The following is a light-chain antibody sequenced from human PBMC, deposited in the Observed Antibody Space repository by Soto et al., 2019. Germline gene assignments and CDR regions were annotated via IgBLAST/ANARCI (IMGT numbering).Light chain of an antibody. CDR3: GSYTSSSTFWV. V-gene: IGLV2-14*01. Sequence: QSALTQPASVSGSPGQSITISCTGTSSDVGGYNYVSWYQQHPGKAPKLMIYDVSNRPSGVSNRFSGSKSGNTASLTISGLQAEDEADYYCGSYTSSSTFWVFGGGTKLTVL. J-gene: IGLJ2*01. CDR1: SSDVGGYNY. CDR2: DVS.